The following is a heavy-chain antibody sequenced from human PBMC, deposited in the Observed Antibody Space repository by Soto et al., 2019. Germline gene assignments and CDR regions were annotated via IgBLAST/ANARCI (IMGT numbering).Heavy chain of an antibody. CDR1: GFTFSNAW. J-gene: IGHJ4*02. CDR3: TTTWTYHFDY. D-gene: IGHD3-3*01. CDR2: IASKTDGGTT. Sequence: GGSLRLSCAASGFTFSNAWMIWVRQAPGKGLEWVGRIASKTDGGTTDYAAPVKGRFTISRDHSKNTLYLQMDSLKTEDTAVYYCTTTWTYHFDYWGQGTLVTVSS. V-gene: IGHV3-15*07.